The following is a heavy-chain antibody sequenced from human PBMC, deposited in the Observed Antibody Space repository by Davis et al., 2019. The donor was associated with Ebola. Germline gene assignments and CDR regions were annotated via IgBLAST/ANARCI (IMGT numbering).Heavy chain of an antibody. J-gene: IGHJ2*01. Sequence: AASVKVSCKSSGYTFSNYGINWVRQAPGQGLEWMGWISAYNGNTNYAQKLQGRVTMTTDTSTSTAYMELSSLRSEDTAVYYCARLRGPSWYFDLWGRGTLVTVSS. D-gene: IGHD3-16*01. CDR3: ARLRGPSWYFDL. CDR1: GYTFSNYG. CDR2: ISAYNGNT. V-gene: IGHV1-18*04.